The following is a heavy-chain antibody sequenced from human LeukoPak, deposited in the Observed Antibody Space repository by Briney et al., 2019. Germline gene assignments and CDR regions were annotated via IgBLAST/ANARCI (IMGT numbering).Heavy chain of an antibody. D-gene: IGHD4-17*01. V-gene: IGHV4-31*03. CDR3: PRVLGDYGDYGWFDP. CDR2: IYYSGST. J-gene: IGHJ5*02. CDR1: GGSISSTGYY. Sequence: SQTLSLTCTVCGGSISSTGYYWSWIRQHPGKGLEWIGYIYYSGSTYYNPSLKSRVTISVDTSKSQFSLRLSSVTAADTAVYYCPRVLGDYGDYGWFDPWGQGTLVTVSS.